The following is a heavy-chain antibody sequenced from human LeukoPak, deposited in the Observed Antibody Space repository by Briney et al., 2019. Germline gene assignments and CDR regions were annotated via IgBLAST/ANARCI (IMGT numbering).Heavy chain of an antibody. CDR1: GFTFDDYG. D-gene: IGHD3-10*02. CDR2: IDWNGGST. Sequence: GGSLRLSCAASGFTFDDYGMSWVRQAPGKGLEWVSGIDWNGGSTGYADSVKGRFTISRDNAKNSLYLQMNSLRAEDTAVYYCAELGITMIGGVWGKGTTVTISS. CDR3: AELGITMIGGV. V-gene: IGHV3-20*04. J-gene: IGHJ6*04.